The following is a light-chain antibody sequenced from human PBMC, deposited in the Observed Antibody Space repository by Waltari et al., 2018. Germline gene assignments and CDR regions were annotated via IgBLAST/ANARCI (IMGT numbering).Light chain of an antibody. CDR3: MQGTHWPIT. J-gene: IGKJ1*01. CDR1: QSLVHRDGKID. CDR2: KAT. V-gene: IGKV2-30*02. Sequence: DVVLPQSPLSLPVTLGQPASTSCRYSQSLVHRDGKIDLNWFNQRPGQSPRRLIYKATYRDPGVPDRFSGSGSGADFTLTISRVEADDVGVYYCMQGTHWPITFGQGTKVDIK.